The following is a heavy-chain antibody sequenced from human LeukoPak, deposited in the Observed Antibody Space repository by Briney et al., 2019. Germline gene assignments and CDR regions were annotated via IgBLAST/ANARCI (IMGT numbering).Heavy chain of an antibody. J-gene: IGHJ4*02. CDR3: ARGGYYGSGSYYGED. CDR1: GYTFTSYY. V-gene: IGHV1-46*01. CDR2: INPSGGST. D-gene: IGHD3-10*01. Sequence: ASVKVSCKSSGYTFTSYYMRWVRQAPGQGLEWMGIINPSGGSTSYAQKFQGRVTMTRDTSTSTVYMELSSLRSEDTAVYYCARGGYYGSGSYYGEDWGQGTLVTVSS.